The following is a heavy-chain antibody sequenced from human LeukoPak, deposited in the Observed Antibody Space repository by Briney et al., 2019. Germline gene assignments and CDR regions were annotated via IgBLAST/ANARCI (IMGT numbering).Heavy chain of an antibody. CDR2: FEPEDAKT. CDR1: GYTLPELS. D-gene: IGHD1-26*01. J-gene: IGHJ4*02. V-gene: IGHV1-24*01. CDR3: ATSRLGDSVSLDY. Sequence: ASVKVSCKVSGYTLPELSIHWVRQSPGKGLEWMGGFEPEDAKTFYAQKFQGRITMTEDTSTNTGYMNLSSLRSEDTAIYYCATSRLGDSVSLDYWGQGRLVTVSS.